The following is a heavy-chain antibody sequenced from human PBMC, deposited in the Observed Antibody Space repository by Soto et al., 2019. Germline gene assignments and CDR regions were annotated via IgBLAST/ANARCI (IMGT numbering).Heavy chain of an antibody. CDR1: GGFVSSGSYY. D-gene: IGHD1-1*01. CDR3: ARVERGTVTTVVDAFDI. J-gene: IGHJ3*02. Sequence: QVQLQQWGAGLLKPSETLSLTCAVYGGFVSSGSYYWSWIRQPPGKGLECLGEMSHSGGTHFNPSLKSRVTISVDTSKNQFSLKMSSVTAADTALYYCARVERGTVTTVVDAFDIWGPGTMVTVSS. CDR2: MSHSGGT. V-gene: IGHV4-34*01.